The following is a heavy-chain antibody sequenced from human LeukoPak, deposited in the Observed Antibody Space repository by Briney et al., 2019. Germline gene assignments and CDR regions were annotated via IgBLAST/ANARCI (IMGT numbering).Heavy chain of an antibody. D-gene: IGHD3-22*01. J-gene: IGHJ6*02. Sequence: RASVKVSCKVSGYTLTELSMHWVRQAPGKGLEWMGGFDPEDGETIYAQKFQGRATMTEDTSTDTAYMELSSLRSEDTAVYYCATDLSRAYYDSSGYFYHYYGMDVWGQGTTVTVSS. CDR1: GYTLTELS. V-gene: IGHV1-24*01. CDR2: FDPEDGET. CDR3: ATDLSRAYYDSSGYFYHYYGMDV.